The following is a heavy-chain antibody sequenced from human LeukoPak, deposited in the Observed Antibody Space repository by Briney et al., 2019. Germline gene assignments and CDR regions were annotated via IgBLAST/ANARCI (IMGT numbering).Heavy chain of an antibody. CDR2: INSDGSIT. CDR1: GFTFSISW. Sequence: PGGSLRLSCAASGFTFSISWMHWVSQAPGEGRVWVSRINSDGSITNYPDSVKGRFTISRDNAKNTLYLQMNSLRNDDTSVYYCARLPLYYYGSGSSSQYYYYYYGMDVWGQGTTVTVSS. J-gene: IGHJ6*02. D-gene: IGHD3-10*01. CDR3: ARLPLYYYGSGSSSQYYYYYYGMDV. V-gene: IGHV3-74*01.